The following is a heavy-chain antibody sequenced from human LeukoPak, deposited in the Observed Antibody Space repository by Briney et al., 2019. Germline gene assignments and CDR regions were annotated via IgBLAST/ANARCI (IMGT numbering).Heavy chain of an antibody. V-gene: IGHV4-34*01. CDR2: INHSGST. D-gene: IGHD5-18*01. CDR1: GGSFSGYY. Sequence: ASETLSLTCAVYGGSFSGYYWSWIRQPPGKGLEWIGEINHSGSTNYNPSLKSRVTISIDTSKNQFSLKLSSVTAADTAVYYCAGVVGYSYGRRFDPWGQGTLVTVSS. J-gene: IGHJ5*02. CDR3: AGVVGYSYGRRFDP.